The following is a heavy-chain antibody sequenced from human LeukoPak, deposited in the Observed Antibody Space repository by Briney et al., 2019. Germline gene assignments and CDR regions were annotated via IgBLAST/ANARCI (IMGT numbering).Heavy chain of an antibody. CDR1: GYTFTGYY. CDR3: ARNPDSSGGY. D-gene: IGHD3-22*01. CDR2: INPNSGGT. Sequence: VASVKVSCKASGYTFTGYYMHWVRQAPGQGLEWMGWINPNSGGTNYTQKFQGRVTMTRDTSTSTAYMELSGLRSDDTAVYYCARNPDSSGGYWGQGTLVTVSS. V-gene: IGHV1-2*02. J-gene: IGHJ4*02.